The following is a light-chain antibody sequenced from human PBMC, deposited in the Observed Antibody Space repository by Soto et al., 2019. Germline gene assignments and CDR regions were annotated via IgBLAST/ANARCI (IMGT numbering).Light chain of an antibody. J-gene: IGKJ5*01. CDR3: QQYGTSPIP. Sequence: EIVLTQCLSTLYQSTVDRVIXSCRASQSVSSSNLAWYQQIPGLAPRLLIYNEFKRVTGIPDRFSDSGSRTDFTLTISRQEPEDYAVYNCQQYGTSPIPLGQGTLTEIK. V-gene: IGKV3-20*01. CDR2: NEF. CDR1: QSVSSSN.